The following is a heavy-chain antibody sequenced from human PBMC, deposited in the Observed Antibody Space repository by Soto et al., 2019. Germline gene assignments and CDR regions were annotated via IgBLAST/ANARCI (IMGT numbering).Heavy chain of an antibody. Sequence: GGSLRLSCAASGFTFCSYWMGWVRQAPGKGLEWVANIKQDGSEKYYVDSVKGRFTISRDNAKNSLYLQMNSLRAEDTAVYYCARDSSSSTYYYDSSGSGGVHYYYYGMDVWGQGTTVTVSS. CDR3: ARDSSSSTYYYDSSGSGGVHYYYYGMDV. J-gene: IGHJ6*02. V-gene: IGHV3-7*05. D-gene: IGHD3-22*01. CDR2: IKQDGSEK. CDR1: GFTFCSYW.